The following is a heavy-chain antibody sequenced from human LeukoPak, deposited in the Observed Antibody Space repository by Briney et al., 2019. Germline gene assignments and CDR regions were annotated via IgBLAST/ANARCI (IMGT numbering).Heavy chain of an antibody. D-gene: IGHD1-26*01. CDR3: ARGPVLGATSLFDY. J-gene: IGHJ4*02. CDR1: GGSISSSNW. V-gene: IGHV4-4*02. CDR2: IYHSGST. Sequence: PSGTLSLTCAVSGGSISSSNWWSWVRPPPGKGLEWSGEIYHSGSTNYNPSLKSRVTISVDKSKNQFSLKLSSVTAADTAVYYCARGPVLGATSLFDYWGQGTLVTVSS.